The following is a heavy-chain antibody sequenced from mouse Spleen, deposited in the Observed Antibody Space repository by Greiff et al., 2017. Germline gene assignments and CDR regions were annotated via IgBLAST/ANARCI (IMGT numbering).Heavy chain of an antibody. V-gene: IGHV1-81*01. Sequence: QVQLKQSGAELARPGASVKLSCKASGYTFTSYGISWVKQRTGQGLEWIGEIYPRSGNTYYNEKFKGKATLTADKSSSTAYMELRSLTSEDSAVYFCARTSPATVVDPHWYFDVWGAGTTVTVSS. CDR3: ARTSPATVVDPHWYFDV. J-gene: IGHJ1*01. D-gene: IGHD1-1*01. CDR2: IYPRSGNT. CDR1: GYTFTSYG.